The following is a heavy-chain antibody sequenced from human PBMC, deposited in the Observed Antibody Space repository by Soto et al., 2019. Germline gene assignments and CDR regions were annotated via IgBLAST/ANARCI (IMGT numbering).Heavy chain of an antibody. CDR1: GGSFSGYY. CDR3: ARGRTRYSSSGGAFGY. J-gene: IGHJ4*02. CDR2: INHSGST. V-gene: IGHV4-34*01. D-gene: IGHD6-6*01. Sequence: SEILSLTCAVYGGSFSGYYWSWIRQPPGKGLEWIGEINHSGSTNYNPSLKSRVTISVDTSKNQFSLKLSSVTAADTAVYYCARGRTRYSSSGGAFGYWGQGTLVTVSS.